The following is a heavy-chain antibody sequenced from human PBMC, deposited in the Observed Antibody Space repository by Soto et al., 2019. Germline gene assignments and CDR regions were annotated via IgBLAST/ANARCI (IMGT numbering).Heavy chain of an antibody. D-gene: IGHD6-13*01. Sequence: GASVKVSCMASGGTFSSYAISWVRQAPGQGLEWMGGIIPIFGTANYAQKFQGRVTITADESTSTAYMELSSLRSEDTAVYYCARVAYSSSSAALFGYFYYGMDVWGQGTTVTVSS. CDR1: GGTFSSYA. CDR2: IIPIFGTA. J-gene: IGHJ6*02. CDR3: ARVAYSSSSAALFGYFYYGMDV. V-gene: IGHV1-69*13.